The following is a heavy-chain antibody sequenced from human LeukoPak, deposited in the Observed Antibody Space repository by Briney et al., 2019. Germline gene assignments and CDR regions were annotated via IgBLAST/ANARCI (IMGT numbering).Heavy chain of an antibody. Sequence: GGSLRLSCAASGFTFSNAWMSWVRQAPGKGLEWVSGVRGSGGSTYYADSVKGRFTISRDNSKNTLYLQMNSLRAEDTAVYYCAKESNYDFWSGYYNYWGQGTLVTVSS. CDR2: VRGSGGST. V-gene: IGHV3-23*01. CDR3: AKESNYDFWSGYYNY. CDR1: GFTFSNAW. J-gene: IGHJ4*02. D-gene: IGHD3-3*01.